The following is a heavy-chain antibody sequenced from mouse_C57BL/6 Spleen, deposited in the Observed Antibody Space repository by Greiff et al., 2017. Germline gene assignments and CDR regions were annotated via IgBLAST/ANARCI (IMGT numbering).Heavy chain of an antibody. J-gene: IGHJ2*01. CDR1: GYTFTSYW. CDR2: INPSSGYT. Sequence: QVQLKESGAELAKPGASVKLSCKASGYTFTSYWMHWVKQRPGQGLEWIGYINPSSGYTKYNQKFKDQATLTADKSSSTAYMQLSSLTYEDSTVYYCARTGKNYYFDYWGQGTTLTVSS. CDR3: ARTGKNYYFDY. D-gene: IGHD4-1*01. V-gene: IGHV1-7*01.